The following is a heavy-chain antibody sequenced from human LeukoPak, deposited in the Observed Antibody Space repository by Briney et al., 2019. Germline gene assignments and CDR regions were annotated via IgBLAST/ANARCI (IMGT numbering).Heavy chain of an antibody. Sequence: QPGGSLRLSCAASGFTFSTYGMHWVRQAPGKGLEWVALIWYDGSNKYYADSVKGRFTISRHNSKNTLYLKMHSLRAEDTAVYYCARDQGCTSTNCYSLFFHYWGQGTLVTVSS. CDR1: GFTFSTYG. CDR3: ARDQGCTSTNCYSLFFHY. D-gene: IGHD2-2*01. V-gene: IGHV3-33*01. J-gene: IGHJ4*02. CDR2: IWYDGSNK.